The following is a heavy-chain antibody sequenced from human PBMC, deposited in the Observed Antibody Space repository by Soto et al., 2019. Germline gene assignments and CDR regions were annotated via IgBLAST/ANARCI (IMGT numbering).Heavy chain of an antibody. CDR1: GYSFTSYW. Sequence: PGESLKISCKGSGYSFTSYWISWVRQMPGKGLEWMGRIDPSDSYTNYSPSFQGHVTISADKSISTAYLQWSSLKASDTAMYYCARLGQSGYSYGFSYYCGMDVWGQGTTVTVS. V-gene: IGHV5-10-1*01. CDR2: IDPSDSYT. CDR3: ARLGQSGYSYGFSYYCGMDV. J-gene: IGHJ6*02. D-gene: IGHD5-18*01.